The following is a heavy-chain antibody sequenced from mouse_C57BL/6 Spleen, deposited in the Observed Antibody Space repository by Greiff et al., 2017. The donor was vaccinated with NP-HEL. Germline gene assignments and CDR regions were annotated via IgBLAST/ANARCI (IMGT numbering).Heavy chain of an antibody. V-gene: IGHV5-9*01. CDR2: ISGGGGNT. CDR3: ARREDFDD. CDR1: VFTFLLYP. Sequence: SLPLSFSSSVFTFLLYPLSFFLPPPSTLLACVATISGGGGNTYYPDSVKGRFTISRDNAKNTLYLQMSSLRSEDTAVYYCARREDFDDGGQGTTLTVSS. J-gene: IGHJ2*01.